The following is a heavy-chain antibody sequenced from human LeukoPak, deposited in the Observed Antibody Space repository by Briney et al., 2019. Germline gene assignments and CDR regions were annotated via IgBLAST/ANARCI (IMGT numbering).Heavy chain of an antibody. V-gene: IGHV6-1*01. Sequence: SQTLPLTCAISGDSVSSNSAAWNWIRQSPSRGLEWLGRTYYSSKWSNDYAVSVKSRITINPDTSKNQFSLQLNSVTPEDTAVYYCAREGKDYDSSGYYLDAFDIWGQGTMVTVSS. D-gene: IGHD3-22*01. J-gene: IGHJ3*02. CDR1: GDSVSSNSAA. CDR3: AREGKDYDSSGYYLDAFDI. CDR2: TYYSSKWSN.